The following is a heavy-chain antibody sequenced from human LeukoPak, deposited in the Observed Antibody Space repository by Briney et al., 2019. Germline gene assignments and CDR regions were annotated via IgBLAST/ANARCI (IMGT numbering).Heavy chain of an antibody. D-gene: IGHD4/OR15-4a*01. CDR1: GGSISSSSYY. J-gene: IGHJ3*02. Sequence: KTSETLSLTCTVSGGSISSSSYYWGWIRQPPGKGLEWIGSIYYSGSTYYNPSLKSRVTISVDTSKNQFSLKLSSVTAADTAVYYCARLNPGANDAFDIWGQGTMVTVSS. CDR2: IYYSGST. V-gene: IGHV4-39*01. CDR3: ARLNPGANDAFDI.